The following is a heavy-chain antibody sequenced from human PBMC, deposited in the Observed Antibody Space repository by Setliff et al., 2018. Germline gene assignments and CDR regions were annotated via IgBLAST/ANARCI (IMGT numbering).Heavy chain of an antibody. J-gene: IGHJ5*02. CDR3: ASYIAAAGTSYWFDP. Sequence: ASVKVSCKDSGYTFTSYAMNWVRQAPGQGLEWMGWINTNTGNPTYAQGFTGRFVFSLDTSVSTAYLQISSLKAEDTAVYYCASYIAAAGTSYWFDPWGQGTLVTVSS. CDR2: INTNTGNP. V-gene: IGHV7-4-1*02. CDR1: GYTFTSYA. D-gene: IGHD6-13*01.